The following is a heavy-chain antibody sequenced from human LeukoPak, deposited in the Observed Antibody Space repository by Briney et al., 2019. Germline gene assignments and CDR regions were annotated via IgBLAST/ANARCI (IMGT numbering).Heavy chain of an antibody. D-gene: IGHD3-22*01. Sequence: ASVKVSCKASGYTFTGYYIHWVRQAPGQGLEWVGWINPNNGGTNYAQKFQGRVIMTRDTSISTAYMELSRLRSDDTALYYCAKDRIPTSGWESDSWGQGTLVTVSS. CDR3: AKDRIPTSGWESDS. CDR1: GYTFTGYY. V-gene: IGHV1-2*02. J-gene: IGHJ4*02. CDR2: INPNNGGT.